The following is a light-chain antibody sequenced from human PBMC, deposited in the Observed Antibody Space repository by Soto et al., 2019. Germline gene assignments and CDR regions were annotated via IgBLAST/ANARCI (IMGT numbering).Light chain of an antibody. CDR3: QHYGPLQWT. V-gene: IGKV3-20*01. J-gene: IGKJ1*01. Sequence: EIVLTQSPGTLSLSPGERATLSCRASQSVSSKYLAWYQQKPGQAPRLLIYGTSSGTPSRATGIPDRFSGSGSGTDFALTISGLEPEDFAVYYCQHYGPLQWTFGLGTRVEIK. CDR2: GTSSGTP. CDR1: QSVSSKY.